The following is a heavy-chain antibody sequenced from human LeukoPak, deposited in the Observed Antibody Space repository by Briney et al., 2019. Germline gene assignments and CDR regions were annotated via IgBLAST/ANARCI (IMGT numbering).Heavy chain of an antibody. Sequence: PSETLSLTCTVSGGSISSYYWIWLRQPPGKGLEGSGYIYYSGSTNYNPTLKSRVTISVDTSKNQFSLRLSSVTDADTAVYYCARHSFSSWYFNYVDYWGQGTLVTVSS. J-gene: IGHJ4*02. CDR3: ARHSFSSWYFNYVDY. V-gene: IGHV4-59*08. CDR2: IYYSGST. D-gene: IGHD6-13*01. CDR1: GGSISSYY.